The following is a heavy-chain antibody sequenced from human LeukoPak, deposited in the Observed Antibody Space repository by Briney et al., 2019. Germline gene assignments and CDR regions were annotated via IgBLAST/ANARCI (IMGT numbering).Heavy chain of an antibody. CDR3: ARAANAFDI. CDR2: ISYDGSNK. J-gene: IGHJ3*02. CDR1: GFTFSSYA. Sequence: PGRSLRLSCAASGFTFSSYAMHWVRQAPGKGLEWVAVISYDGSNKYCADSVKGRFTISRDNSKNTLYLQMNSLRAEDTAVYYCARAANAFDIWGQGTMVTVSS. V-gene: IGHV3-30*04.